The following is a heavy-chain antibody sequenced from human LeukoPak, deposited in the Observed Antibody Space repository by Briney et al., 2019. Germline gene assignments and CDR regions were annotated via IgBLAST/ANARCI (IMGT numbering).Heavy chain of an antibody. V-gene: IGHV1-69*13. D-gene: IGHD3-16*01. Sequence: GASVKVSCTASGVTFSYYAFNWVRQAPGQGLEWMGGIIPIFATADYAQKFQGRVTITADECTSTVYMELSTLRSEDTAIYFCARDHGHWDFDYWGQGTLVSVSS. J-gene: IGHJ4*02. CDR1: GVTFSYYA. CDR3: ARDHGHWDFDY. CDR2: IIPIFATA.